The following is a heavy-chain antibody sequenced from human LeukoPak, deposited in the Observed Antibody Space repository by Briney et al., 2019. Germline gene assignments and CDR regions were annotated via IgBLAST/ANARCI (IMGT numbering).Heavy chain of an antibody. CDR2: IYSGGST. D-gene: IGHD2-2*01. CDR3: ATYQLLYYYYMDV. J-gene: IGHJ6*03. V-gene: IGHV3-53*01. CDR1: GFIVSSNY. Sequence: GGSLRLSCAASGFIVSSNYMSWVRQAPGKGLEWVSVIYSGGSTYYADSAKGRFTISRDNSKNTLYLQMNSLRAEDTAVYYCATYQLLYYYYMDVWGKGTTVTVSS.